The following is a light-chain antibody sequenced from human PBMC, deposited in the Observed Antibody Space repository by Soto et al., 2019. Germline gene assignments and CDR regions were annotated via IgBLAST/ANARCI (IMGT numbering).Light chain of an antibody. CDR3: QQYNSWPRT. J-gene: IGKJ1*01. CDR1: QAIGTY. Sequence: IQMTQSPSSLSASVGDRVTITCQASQAIGTYVAWFQQKPGKAPKSLIYAASSLQSGVPSKFRGSGSGTDFTLTISSLQPEDFATYYCQQYNSWPRTFGQGTKVDIK. V-gene: IGKV1-16*02. CDR2: AAS.